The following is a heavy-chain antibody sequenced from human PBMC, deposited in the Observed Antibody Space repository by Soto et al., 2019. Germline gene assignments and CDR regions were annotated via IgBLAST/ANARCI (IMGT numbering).Heavy chain of an antibody. CDR3: AKENGYSRSWFEFDY. Sequence: PGGSLRLSCAAAGFSVSTSHISWDRQAPGKGLEWVSAISGSGGSTYYADSVKGRFTISRDNTKNTLYLQMNSLRAEDTAVYYCAKENGYSRSWFEFDYWGQGTLVTVSS. CDR1: GFSVSTSH. J-gene: IGHJ4*02. V-gene: IGHV3-23*01. CDR2: ISGSGGST. D-gene: IGHD6-13*01.